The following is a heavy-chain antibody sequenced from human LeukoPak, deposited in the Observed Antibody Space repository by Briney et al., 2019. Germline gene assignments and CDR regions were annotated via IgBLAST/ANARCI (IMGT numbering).Heavy chain of an antibody. CDR1: GGSFSNYY. CDR3: VRGRVLPLRYVDWLLHGFAY. J-gene: IGHJ4*02. Sequence: PSETLSLTCAAYGGSFSNYYLSWIRQPPGKGLEWIGEINHSGSTNYKPSLKSRVTTSVDTSKNPCSLKLSSVTAADTAVYYCVRGRVLPLRYVDWLLHGFAYWGEGTLVTVPS. V-gene: IGHV4-34*01. D-gene: IGHD3-9*01. CDR2: INHSGST.